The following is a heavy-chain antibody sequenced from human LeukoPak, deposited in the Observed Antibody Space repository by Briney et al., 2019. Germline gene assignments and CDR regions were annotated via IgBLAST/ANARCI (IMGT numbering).Heavy chain of an antibody. J-gene: IGHJ4*02. CDR3: ARDAGSGWPLDY. CDR2: VSGSGDNT. CDR1: GYSISSGYY. D-gene: IGHD6-19*01. V-gene: IGHV3-23*01. Sequence: ETLSLTCAVSGYSISSGYYWGWIRQPPGKGLEWVSTVSGSGDNTHYADSVKDRFTISRDNSKNTLYLQMNSLRAEDTALYYCARDAGSGWPLDYWGQGTLVTVSS.